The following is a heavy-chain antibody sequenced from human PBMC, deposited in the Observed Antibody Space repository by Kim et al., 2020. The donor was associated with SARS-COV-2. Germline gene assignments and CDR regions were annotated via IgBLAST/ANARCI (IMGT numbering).Heavy chain of an antibody. Sequence: GESLRLSCAASGFTFRNYGMHWVRQAPGKGLEWVAFISFDGSSDYYAESVRGQFTISRDNSKNTPYLQMNNLRAEDTSMYFCAREYCSITSCPVNHYYY. CDR2: ISFDGSSD. CDR3: AREYCSITSCPVNHYYY. D-gene: IGHD2-2*01. CDR1: GFTFRNYG. V-gene: IGHV3-30*03. J-gene: IGHJ6*01.